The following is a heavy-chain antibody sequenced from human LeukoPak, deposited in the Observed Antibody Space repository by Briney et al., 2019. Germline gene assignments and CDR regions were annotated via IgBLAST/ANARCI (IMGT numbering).Heavy chain of an antibody. J-gene: IGHJ5*02. Sequence: SVKVSCKASGGTFSSYAISWVRQAPGQGLEWMGGIIPIFGTANYAQKFQGRVTITADESTSTAYMELSSLRSEDTAVYYCARGIWFGELLAQGWFDPWGQGTLVTVSS. CDR3: ARGIWFGELLAQGWFDP. D-gene: IGHD3-10*01. CDR1: GGTFSSYA. CDR2: IIPIFGTA. V-gene: IGHV1-69*13.